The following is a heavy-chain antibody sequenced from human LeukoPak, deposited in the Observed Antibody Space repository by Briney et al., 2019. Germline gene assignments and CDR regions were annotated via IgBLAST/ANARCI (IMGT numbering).Heavy chain of an antibody. CDR2: ISTSSTI. V-gene: IGHV3-48*01. CDR1: GFTFSSYS. CDR3: ARDNYGDYLAAY. J-gene: IGHJ4*02. Sequence: GGSLRLSCAASGFTFSSYSMNWVRQAPGKGLEWLSYISTSSTIYYADPVKGRFTISRDNAKNSLYLQMNSLRAEDTAVYYCARDNYGDYLAAYWGQGTLVTVSS. D-gene: IGHD4-17*01.